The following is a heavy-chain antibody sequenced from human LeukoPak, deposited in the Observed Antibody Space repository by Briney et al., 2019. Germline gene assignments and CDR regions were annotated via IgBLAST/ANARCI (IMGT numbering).Heavy chain of an antibody. CDR1: GYTFTNYG. Sequence: ASVKVSCKASGYTFTNYGVSWVRQAPGQGLEWMGWISAYNRNTNYAQKLQGRLTMTTDTFTSTAYMELTSLSPDDTAVYYCARERGSYITMIRGVTSYGMDVWGQGTTVTVSS. CDR2: ISAYNRNT. D-gene: IGHD3-10*01. CDR3: ARERGSYITMIRGVTSYGMDV. V-gene: IGHV1-18*01. J-gene: IGHJ6*02.